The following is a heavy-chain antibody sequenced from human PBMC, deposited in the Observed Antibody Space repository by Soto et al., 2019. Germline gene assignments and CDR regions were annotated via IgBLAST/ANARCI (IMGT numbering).Heavy chain of an antibody. CDR2: INPNSGGT. Sequence: GASVKVSCKASGYTFTGYYMHWVRQAPGQGLEWMGWINPNSGGTNYAQKFQGWVTMTRDTSISTAYMELSRLRSDDTAVYYCARGQYRLESQGWFDPWGQGTLVTVSS. V-gene: IGHV1-2*04. D-gene: IGHD1-1*01. CDR3: ARGQYRLESQGWFDP. J-gene: IGHJ5*02. CDR1: GYTFTGYY.